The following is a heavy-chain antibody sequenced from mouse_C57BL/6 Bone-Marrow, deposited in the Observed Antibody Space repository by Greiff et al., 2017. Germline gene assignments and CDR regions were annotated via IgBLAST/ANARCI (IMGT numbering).Heavy chain of an antibody. CDR3: AWPSPWFAY. CDR1: GYTFTSYG. Sequence: VMLVESGAELARPGASVKLSCKASGYTFTSYGISWVKQRTGQGLEWIGEIYPRSGNTYYNEKFKGKDTLTADKSSSTAYMELRSLTSEDSAVYFCAWPSPWFAYWGRGTLVTVSA. CDR2: IYPRSGNT. V-gene: IGHV1-81*01. J-gene: IGHJ3*01.